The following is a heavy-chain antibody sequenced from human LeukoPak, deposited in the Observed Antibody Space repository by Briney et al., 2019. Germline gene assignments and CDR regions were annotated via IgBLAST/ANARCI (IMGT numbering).Heavy chain of an antibody. CDR1: GYTFTSYY. V-gene: IGHV1-46*01. J-gene: IGHJ4*02. CDR2: INPSGAST. Sequence: GASVKVSCKASGYTFTSYYMHWVRQAPGQGLEGMGIINPSGASTSYAQKFQGRVTMTRDTSTSTVYMELSSLRSEDTAVYYCARSPPVGDFWSGYYWFDYWGQGTLVTVSS. CDR3: ARSPPVGDFWSGYYWFDY. D-gene: IGHD3-3*01.